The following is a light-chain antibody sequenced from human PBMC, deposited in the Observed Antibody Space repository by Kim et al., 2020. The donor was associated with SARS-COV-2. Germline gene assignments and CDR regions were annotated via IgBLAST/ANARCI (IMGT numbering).Light chain of an antibody. Sequence: ELTQPPSASGTPGQSVTISCSGSRSNIGSNTVNWYQQLPGTAPKLLIYSNNQRPSGVPDRFSGSKSGTSASLAISGLQSEDEADYYCAAWDDSLNGWVFGGGTQLTVL. CDR1: RSNIGSNT. CDR3: AAWDDSLNGWV. CDR2: SNN. V-gene: IGLV1-44*01. J-gene: IGLJ3*02.